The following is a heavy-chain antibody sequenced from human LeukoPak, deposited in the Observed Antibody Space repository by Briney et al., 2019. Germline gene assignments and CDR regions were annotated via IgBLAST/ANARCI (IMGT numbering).Heavy chain of an antibody. V-gene: IGHV1-46*01. J-gene: IGHJ4*02. CDR1: GYTFTSNY. CDR2: ISPSGGST. Sequence: ASVKVSCKALGYTFTSNYMHWVRQAPGQGPEWMGVISPSGGSTTYAQKFQGRVTLTRDMSTSTDYMELSRLRSDDTAVYYCARDVRYSGWDWGQGTLVTVSS. CDR3: ARDVRYSGWD. D-gene: IGHD5-12*01.